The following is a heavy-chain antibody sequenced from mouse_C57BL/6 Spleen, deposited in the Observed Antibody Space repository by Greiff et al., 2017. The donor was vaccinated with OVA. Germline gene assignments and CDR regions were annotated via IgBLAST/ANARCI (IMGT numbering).Heavy chain of an antibody. J-gene: IGHJ1*03. V-gene: IGHV2-9-1*01. Sequence: LVAPSQSLSITCTVSGFSLTSYAISWVRQPPGKGLEWLGVIWTGGGTNYNSALKSRLSISKDNSKSQVFLKMNSLQTDDTARYYCARNSYGSSYEYFDVWGTGTTVTVSS. CDR2: IWTGGGT. CDR3: ARNSYGSSYEYFDV. CDR1: GFSLTSYA. D-gene: IGHD1-1*01.